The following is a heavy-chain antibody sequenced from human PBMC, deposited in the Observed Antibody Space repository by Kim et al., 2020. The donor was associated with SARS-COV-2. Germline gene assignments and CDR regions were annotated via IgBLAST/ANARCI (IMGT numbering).Heavy chain of an antibody. V-gene: IGHV3-74*01. D-gene: IGHD6-19*01. CDR3: ARRQFTSGWYYFDY. J-gene: IGHJ4*02. Sequence: YADSVKGRFTISRDNAKNTLYLQMNSLRTEDTAVYYCARRQFTSGWYYFDYWGQGTLVTVSS.